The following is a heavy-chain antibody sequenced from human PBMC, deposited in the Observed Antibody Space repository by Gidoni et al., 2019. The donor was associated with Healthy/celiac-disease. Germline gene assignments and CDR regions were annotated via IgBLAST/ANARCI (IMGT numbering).Heavy chain of an antibody. J-gene: IGHJ3*02. Sequence: EVQLVESGGGLVQPGGSLKLSCAASGFTFSGSAMHWARQASGKGLEWVGRIRSKANSYATAYAASVKGRFTISRDDSKNTAYLQMNSLKTEDTAVYYCTSQRFDFWSGYRTDDAFDIWGQGTMVTVSS. CDR1: GFTFSGSA. V-gene: IGHV3-73*01. CDR2: IRSKANSYAT. D-gene: IGHD3-3*01. CDR3: TSQRFDFWSGYRTDDAFDI.